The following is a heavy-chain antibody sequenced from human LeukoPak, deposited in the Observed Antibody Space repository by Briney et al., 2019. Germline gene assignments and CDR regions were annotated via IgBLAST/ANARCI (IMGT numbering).Heavy chain of an antibody. Sequence: ASGKVSCKASGGTFSSYAISWVRQAPGQGLEWMGGIIPIFGTANYAQKFQGRVTITADESTSTAYMELSSLRSEDTAVYYCARMGGPLIHSSGPVNWFDPWGQGTLVTVSS. J-gene: IGHJ5*02. CDR2: IIPIFGTA. CDR3: ARMGGPLIHSSGPVNWFDP. D-gene: IGHD6-19*01. CDR1: GGTFSSYA. V-gene: IGHV1-69*01.